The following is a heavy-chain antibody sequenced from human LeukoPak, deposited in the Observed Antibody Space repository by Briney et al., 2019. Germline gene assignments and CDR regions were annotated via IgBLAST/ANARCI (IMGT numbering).Heavy chain of an antibody. D-gene: IGHD3-9*01. CDR2: IRGNGDST. V-gene: IGHV3-23*01. CDR1: GFTFSSYA. Sequence: PGGSLRLSCAASGFTFSSYAMNWVRQAPGRGLEWVSAIRGNGDSTYNADSVKGRFTISRDNSKNTLYLQMNSLRAEDTAVYYCAKGRYYDSGNAFDIWGQGTMVTVSS. CDR3: AKGRYYDSGNAFDI. J-gene: IGHJ3*02.